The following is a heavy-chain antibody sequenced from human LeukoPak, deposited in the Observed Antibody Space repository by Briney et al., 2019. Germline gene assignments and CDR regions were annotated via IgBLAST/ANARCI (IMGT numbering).Heavy chain of an antibody. Sequence: SVKVSCKASGSTFSSYAISWVRQAPGQGLEWMGRIIPIFGTANYAQKFQGRVTITTDESTSTAYMELSSLRSEDTAVYYCARYIAVAEEFDYWGQGTLVTVSS. CDR3: ARYIAVAEEFDY. D-gene: IGHD6-19*01. CDR1: GSTFSSYA. V-gene: IGHV1-69*05. CDR2: IIPIFGTA. J-gene: IGHJ4*02.